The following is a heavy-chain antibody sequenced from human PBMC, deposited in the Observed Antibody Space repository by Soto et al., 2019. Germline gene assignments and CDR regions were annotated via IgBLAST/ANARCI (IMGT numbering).Heavy chain of an antibody. CDR3: ARDDGSGSRNFDD. D-gene: IGHD3-10*01. J-gene: IGHJ4*02. CDR2: ISYDGNNQ. Sequence: GGSLRLSCAASGFTFNNYAMHWVRQAPDKGLEWVAAISYDGNNQYYADSVKGRFTIFRDNSKNTLYLQMNSLRAEDTAVFYCARDDGSGSRNFDDWGQGTLVTVSS. CDR1: GFTFNNYA. V-gene: IGHV3-30-3*01.